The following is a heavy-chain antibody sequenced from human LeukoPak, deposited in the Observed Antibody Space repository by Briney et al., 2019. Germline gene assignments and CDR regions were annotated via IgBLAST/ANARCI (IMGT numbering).Heavy chain of an antibody. CDR1: GYTFTSYG. CDR2: ISAYNGNT. D-gene: IGHD1-7*01. V-gene: IGHV1-18*01. J-gene: IGHJ3*02. CDR3: ARDKTSTGTGDAFDI. Sequence: ASVKVSCKAFGYTFTSYGISWVRQAPGQGLEWMGWISAYNGNTNYAQKLQGRVTMTTDTSTSTAYMELRSLRSDDTAVYYCARDKTSTGTGDAFDIWGQGTMVTVSS.